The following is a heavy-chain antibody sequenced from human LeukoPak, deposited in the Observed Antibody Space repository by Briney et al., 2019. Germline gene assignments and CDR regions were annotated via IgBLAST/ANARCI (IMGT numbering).Heavy chain of an antibody. CDR3: ARSPGPGIYYYYMDV. CDR2: ITSTGNTI. CDR1: GFTFSDYY. Sequence: GGSLRLSCEASGFTFSDYYMSWIRQAPGKGLEWISYITSTGNTIYYTDSVKGRLTISRDNAKNSLYLQMNSLRAEDTAVYCCARSPGPGIYYYYMDVWGKGTTVTVSS. J-gene: IGHJ6*03. V-gene: IGHV3-11*01.